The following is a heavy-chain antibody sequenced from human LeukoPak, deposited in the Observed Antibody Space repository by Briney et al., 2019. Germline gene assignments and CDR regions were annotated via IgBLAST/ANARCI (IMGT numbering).Heavy chain of an antibody. D-gene: IGHD3-16*02. CDR2: INHSGST. V-gene: IGHV4-34*01. CDR3: ARGSYVWGSYRPRGVGAFDI. CDR1: GGSFSGYY. Sequence: SETLSLTCAVYGGSFSGYYWSWIRQPPGRGLEWIGEINHSGSTNYNPSLKSRVTISVDTSKNQFSLKLSSVTAADTAVYYCARGSYVWGSYRPRGVGAFDIWGQGTMVTVSS. J-gene: IGHJ3*02.